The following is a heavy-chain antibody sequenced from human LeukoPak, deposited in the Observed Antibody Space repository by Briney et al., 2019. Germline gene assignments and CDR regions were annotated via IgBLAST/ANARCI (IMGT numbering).Heavy chain of an antibody. V-gene: IGHV4-59*12. CDR1: GGSISSYY. CDR2: IYDSGST. Sequence: SETLSLTRTVSGGSISSYYWSWIRQPPGKGLEWIGYIYDSGSTNYNPSLKSRVTISVDTSKNQFSLNLSSVTAADTAVYYCARDRFGYGDYREGWFDPWGQGTLVTVSS. CDR3: ARDRFGYGDYREGWFDP. J-gene: IGHJ5*02. D-gene: IGHD4-17*01.